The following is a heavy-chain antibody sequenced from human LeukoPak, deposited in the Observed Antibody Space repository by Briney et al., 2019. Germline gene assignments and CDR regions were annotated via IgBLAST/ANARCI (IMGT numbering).Heavy chain of an antibody. J-gene: IGHJ4*02. CDR3: ARGSTLYYDILTHFDY. Sequence: PGGPLRLSCAASGFTFSSYSMNWVRQAPGKGLEWVSSISSSSSYIYYADSVKGRFTISRDNSKNTLYLQMNSLRAEDTAVYYCARGSTLYYDILTHFDYWGQGTLVTVSS. CDR2: ISSSSSYI. D-gene: IGHD3-9*01. CDR1: GFTFSSYS. V-gene: IGHV3-21*01.